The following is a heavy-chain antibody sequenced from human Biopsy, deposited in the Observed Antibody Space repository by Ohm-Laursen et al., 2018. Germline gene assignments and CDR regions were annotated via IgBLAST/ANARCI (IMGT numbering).Heavy chain of an antibody. CDR1: SYTFTDYN. Sequence: ATVKISCKASSYTFTDYNIHWMRQAPGQGLEWLGYINCKTGATNYAQKFQGRVTMTRDTSISTAYLALGSLRSADTAIYYCARDPLNGHKHFDYWGQGSLVTVSS. J-gene: IGHJ4*02. CDR3: ARDPLNGHKHFDY. CDR2: INCKTGAT. V-gene: IGHV1-2*02. D-gene: IGHD2-8*01.